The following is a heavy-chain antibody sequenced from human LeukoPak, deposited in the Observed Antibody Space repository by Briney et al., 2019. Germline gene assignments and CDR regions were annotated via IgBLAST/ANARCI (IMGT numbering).Heavy chain of an antibody. CDR3: ASVCSGGSCYANGYYFES. CDR1: GFTFSIYW. D-gene: IGHD2-15*01. Sequence: PGVSLRHSCAASGFTFSIYWMSWVRQAPGKGLEWVANIKQDGSEKYYVDSVKGRFTISKDNAKNSLYLQMNSLRAEDTAVYYCASVCSGGSCYANGYYFESWGQGTLVTVSS. CDR2: IKQDGSEK. J-gene: IGHJ4*02. V-gene: IGHV3-7*01.